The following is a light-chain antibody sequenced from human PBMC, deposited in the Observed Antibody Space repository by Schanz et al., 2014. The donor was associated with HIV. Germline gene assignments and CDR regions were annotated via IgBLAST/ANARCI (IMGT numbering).Light chain of an antibody. J-gene: IGLJ3*02. CDR2: NTY. CDR1: SSNFRSNA. CDR3: AAWEDSLWV. V-gene: IGLV1-44*01. Sequence: QSVLTQPPSASGTPGQRVTISCSGSSSNFRSNAVNWYQQLPGTAPTLVIYNTYHRPSGVPDRFSGSQSGASASLAISGLQSEDEADYYCAAWEDSLWVFGGGTKLTVL.